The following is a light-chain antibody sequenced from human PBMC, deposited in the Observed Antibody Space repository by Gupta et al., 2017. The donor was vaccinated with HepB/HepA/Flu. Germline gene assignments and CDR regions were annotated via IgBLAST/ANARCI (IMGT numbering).Light chain of an antibody. CDR3: QQSDSTPFFT. Sequence: DIQMTQSPSSLSASVGDRVTITCRASQSISSYLNWYQQKPGKAPKLLIYAASSLQSGVPSRFSGSGHGTDFTLTISSLQPEDFAPYYCQQSDSTPFFTFGPGSKVDIQ. CDR1: QSISSY. CDR2: AAS. V-gene: IGKV1-39*01. J-gene: IGKJ3*01.